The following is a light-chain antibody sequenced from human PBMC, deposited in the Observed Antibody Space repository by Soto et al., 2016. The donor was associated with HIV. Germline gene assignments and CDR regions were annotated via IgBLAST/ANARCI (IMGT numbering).Light chain of an antibody. CDR1: KLGDKY. CDR2: EDN. Sequence: SYELTQPPSVSVSPGQTTNITCSGDKLGDKYTAWYQQRPGHSPILFIYEDNKRPSGIPERISGSNSGNTATLTISGTQALDEADYYCQTWDSRTVVFGGGTKLTVL. J-gene: IGLJ2*01. V-gene: IGLV3-1*01. CDR3: QTWDSRTVV.